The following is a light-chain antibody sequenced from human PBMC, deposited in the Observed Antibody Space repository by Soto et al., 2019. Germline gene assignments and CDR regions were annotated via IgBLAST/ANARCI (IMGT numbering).Light chain of an antibody. Sequence: QSALTQPASVSGSPGQSITISCSGSITDIGTYHYVSWYQQHPGKAPRLLISEVSNRPSGVSNRFSGSKSGNTASLTISGLQADDEADYFCSSFTAAKSVTFGGGTKLTVL. CDR1: ITDIGTYHY. V-gene: IGLV2-14*01. CDR2: EVS. J-gene: IGLJ2*01. CDR3: SSFTAAKSVT.